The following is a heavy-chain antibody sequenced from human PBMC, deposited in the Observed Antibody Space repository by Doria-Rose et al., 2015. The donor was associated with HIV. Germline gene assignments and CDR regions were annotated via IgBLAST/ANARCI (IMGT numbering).Heavy chain of an antibody. Sequence: VQLLESGPGLVRPSQTLSLTCTVSGDSISSGDSFWSWIRQPPGTCPESIGYISASVTTYAYLSLRCLLTISLSASKNQFSLTLTSVTAADTAVYYCARARNYGFPHFFDFWGQGTLVTVSS. CDR1: GDSISSGDSF. CDR3: ARARNYGFPHFFDF. CDR2: ISASVTT. J-gene: IGHJ4*02. D-gene: IGHD3-10*01. V-gene: IGHV4-30-4*01.